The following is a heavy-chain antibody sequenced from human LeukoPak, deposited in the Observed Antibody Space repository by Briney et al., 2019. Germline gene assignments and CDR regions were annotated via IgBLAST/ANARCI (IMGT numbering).Heavy chain of an antibody. Sequence: PGGSLRLSCTASGFIFGDYAMNWVRQAPGKGLEWVGLIRSKAYGGTIEYAASVKGRSTISRDDSKSIAYLQMDSLKTEDTAVYYCTTALGYSSDWPLGYFDYWGQGTLVTVSS. CDR3: TTALGYSSDWPLGYFDY. CDR2: IRSKAYGGTI. J-gene: IGHJ4*02. D-gene: IGHD6-19*01. V-gene: IGHV3-49*04. CDR1: GFIFGDYA.